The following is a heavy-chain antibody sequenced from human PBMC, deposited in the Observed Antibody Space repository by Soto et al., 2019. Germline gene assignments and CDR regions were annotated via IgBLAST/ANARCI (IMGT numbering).Heavy chain of an antibody. V-gene: IGHV3-21*01. J-gene: IGHJ6*02. CDR2: ISSSSSYI. CDR3: AVVPAASRPYYYGMDV. D-gene: IGHD2-2*01. CDR1: GFTFSSYS. Sequence: AGGSLRLSCAASGFTFSSYSMNWVRQAPGKGLEWVSSISSSSSYIYYADSVKGRFTISRDNAKNSLYLQMNSLRAEDTAVYYCAVVPAASRPYYYGMDVWGQGTTVTVSS.